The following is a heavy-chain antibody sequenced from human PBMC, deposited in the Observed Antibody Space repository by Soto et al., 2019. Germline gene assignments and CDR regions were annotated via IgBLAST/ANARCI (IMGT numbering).Heavy chain of an antibody. D-gene: IGHD4-17*01. Sequence: QVQLQESGPGLVKPSETLSLTCTVSGGSVSSGNYFWSWIRQPPGKGLEWIGYIHSSGSTNYNPSLKSRGTTSADTSRNQFSLRLTSVAAADTAVYYCAILTKPTAVTTAFRGGYGLDVWGQGTTVTVSS. CDR3: AILTKPTAVTTAFRGGYGLDV. J-gene: IGHJ6*02. CDR1: GGSVSSGNYF. V-gene: IGHV4-61*01. CDR2: IHSSGST.